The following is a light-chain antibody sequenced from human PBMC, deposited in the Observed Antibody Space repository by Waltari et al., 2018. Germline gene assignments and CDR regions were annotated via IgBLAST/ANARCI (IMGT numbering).Light chain of an antibody. V-gene: IGKV1-17*01. Sequence: DIQMTQSPSSLSASAGDRVTITCRASQGITTYLNWYQQKPGKHPKRLIYAASNVESGVPSRFSGSGSGTDFTLTISSLQPEDSATYYCLQYNSNPYSFGQGTQVEI. CDR3: LQYNSNPYS. CDR1: QGITTY. CDR2: AAS. J-gene: IGKJ2*03.